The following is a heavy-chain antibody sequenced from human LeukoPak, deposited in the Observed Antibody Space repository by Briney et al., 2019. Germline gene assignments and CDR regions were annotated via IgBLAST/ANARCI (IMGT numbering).Heavy chain of an antibody. CDR1: GYAFTSYA. D-gene: IGHD2-2*01. CDR2: INAGNGNT. CDR3: ARDLGGYCSSSSCFYAFDI. V-gene: IGHV1-3*01. J-gene: IGHJ3*02. Sequence: ASVKVSCKASGYAFTSYAIHWVRQAPGQRLEWMGWINAGNGNTKYSQKFQGRVTITRDTSASTAYMELSSLRSEDTAVYYCARDLGGYCSSSSCFYAFDIWGQGTMVTVSS.